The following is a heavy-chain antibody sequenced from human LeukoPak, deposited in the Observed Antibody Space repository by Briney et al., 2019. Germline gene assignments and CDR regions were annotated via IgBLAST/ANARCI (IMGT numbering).Heavy chain of an antibody. D-gene: IGHD5-18*01. CDR2: IYYSGST. Sequence: SETLSLTCTVSGGSISSSSYYWGWIRQPPGKGLEWIGSIYYSGSTYYNPSLKSRVTISVDTSKNQFSLKLSSVTAADTAVYYCARDEGYSYGYSGIDYWGQGTLVTVSS. J-gene: IGHJ4*02. CDR1: GGSISSSSYY. V-gene: IGHV4-39*07. CDR3: ARDEGYSYGYSGIDY.